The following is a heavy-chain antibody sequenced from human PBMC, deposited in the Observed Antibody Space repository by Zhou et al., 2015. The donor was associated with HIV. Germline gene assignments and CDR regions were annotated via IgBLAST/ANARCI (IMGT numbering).Heavy chain of an antibody. CDR1: GGTFSSYA. V-gene: IGHV1-69*01. CDR3: ARDFIADGYSYGYIFYYYYMDV. J-gene: IGHJ6*03. CDR2: IIPIFGTA. D-gene: IGHD5-18*01. Sequence: QVQLVQSGAEVKKPGSSVKVSCKASGGTFSSYAISWVRQAPGQGLEWMGGIIPIFGTANYAQKFQGRVTITADESTSTAYMELSSLRSEDTAVYYCARDFIADGYSYGYIFYYYYMDVWGKGTTVTVSS.